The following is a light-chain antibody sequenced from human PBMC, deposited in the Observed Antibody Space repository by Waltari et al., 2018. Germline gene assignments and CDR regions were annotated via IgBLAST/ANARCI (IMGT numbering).Light chain of an antibody. Sequence: SSELTQDPAVSVALGQTVRIPCPGDSLRRYYASWYQQRPGQAPFLVLYGHDNRPSGIPDRFSGSTAGNTASLTITRAQAEDAGVYYCLSRDSSSTRVFGGGTTLTV. J-gene: IGLJ3*02. CDR2: GHD. CDR1: SLRRYY. CDR3: LSRDSSSTRV. V-gene: IGLV3-19*01.